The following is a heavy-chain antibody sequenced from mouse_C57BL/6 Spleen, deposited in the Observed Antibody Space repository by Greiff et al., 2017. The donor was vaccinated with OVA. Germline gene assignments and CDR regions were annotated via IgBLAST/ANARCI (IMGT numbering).Heavy chain of an antibody. Sequence: QVQLQQSGAELVMPGASVKLSCKASGYTFTSYWMHWVKQRPGQGLEWIGEIDPSDSYTNYNQKFKGKSTLTVDKSSSTAYMQLSSLTSEDSAVYYCARGHYGSSGYFDVWGTGTTVTVSS. CDR2: IDPSDSYT. V-gene: IGHV1-69*01. CDR3: ARGHYGSSGYFDV. J-gene: IGHJ1*03. D-gene: IGHD1-1*01. CDR1: GYTFTSYW.